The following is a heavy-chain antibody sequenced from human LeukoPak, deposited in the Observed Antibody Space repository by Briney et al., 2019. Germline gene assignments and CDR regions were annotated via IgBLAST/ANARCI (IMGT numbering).Heavy chain of an antibody. CDR2: ISPYNGNT. J-gene: IGHJ4*02. CDR3: ARGETRNDY. CDR1: GYTFTSYP. Sequence: GASVKVSCKASGYTFTSYPINWVRQAPGQGLEWMGWISPYNGNTNFAQKLQGRVTLTTDTSTSTAYLELRSLRSDDTAVYYCARGETRNDYWGQGTLVTVSS. V-gene: IGHV1-18*01. D-gene: IGHD3-16*01.